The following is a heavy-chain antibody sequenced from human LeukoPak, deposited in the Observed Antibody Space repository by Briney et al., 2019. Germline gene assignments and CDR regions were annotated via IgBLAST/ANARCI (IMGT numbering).Heavy chain of an antibody. CDR1: GGSISSSSYY. D-gene: IGHD1-26*01. V-gene: IGHV4-39*01. CDR2: IYYSGST. Sequence: PSETLSLTCTVSGGSISSSSYYWGWIRQPPGKGLEWIGSIYYSGSTYYNPSLKSRVTISVDTSKNQFSLKLSSVTAADTAVYYCARHLFVGATLYAFDIWGQGTMVTVSS. CDR3: ARHLFVGATLYAFDI. J-gene: IGHJ3*02.